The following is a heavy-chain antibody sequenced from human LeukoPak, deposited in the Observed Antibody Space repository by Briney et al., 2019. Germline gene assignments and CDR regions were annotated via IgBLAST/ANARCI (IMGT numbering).Heavy chain of an antibody. J-gene: IGHJ4*02. CDR1: GVTFSSYW. Sequence: GGSLRLSCAASGVTFSSYWMSWVRQAPGKGLEWVANIKQDGSEKYYVDSVKGRFTISRDNAKNSLYLQMNSLRAEDTAVYYCARGSYYYDSSGTDYWGQGTLVTVSS. CDR3: ARGSYYYDSSGTDY. D-gene: IGHD3-22*01. V-gene: IGHV3-7*01. CDR2: IKQDGSEK.